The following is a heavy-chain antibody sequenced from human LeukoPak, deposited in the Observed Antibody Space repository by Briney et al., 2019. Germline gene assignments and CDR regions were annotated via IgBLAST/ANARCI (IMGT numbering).Heavy chain of an antibody. CDR2: INARGDT. D-gene: IGHD2-15*01. Sequence: SETLSLTCAVYGWSFNDYYVNWIRQPPGKGLEWMGEINARGDTNYNPSLKSRFNISVGTSKTQFSLRLTSMIAAATALYYCARAQLQAARGYTWFDPWGQGTLVTVSS. J-gene: IGHJ5*02. CDR1: GWSFNDYY. V-gene: IGHV4-34*01. CDR3: ARAQLQAARGYTWFDP.